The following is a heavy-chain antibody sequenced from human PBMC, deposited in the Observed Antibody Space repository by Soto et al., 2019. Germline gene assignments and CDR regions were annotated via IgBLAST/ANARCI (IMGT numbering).Heavy chain of an antibody. Sequence: EASVKVSCKASGGTFSSYTISWVRQAPGQGLEWMGRIIPILGIANYAQKFQGRVTITADKSTSTAYMELSSLRSEDTAVYYCVHQPACSGGSCYSFLFDYWGQGTLVTVS. CDR3: VHQPACSGGSCYSFLFDY. CDR1: GGTFSSYT. J-gene: IGHJ4*02. D-gene: IGHD2-15*01. CDR2: IIPILGIA. V-gene: IGHV1-69*02.